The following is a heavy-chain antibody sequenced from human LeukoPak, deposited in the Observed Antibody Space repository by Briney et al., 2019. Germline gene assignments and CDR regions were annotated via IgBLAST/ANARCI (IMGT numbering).Heavy chain of an antibody. D-gene: IGHD3-3*01. CDR2: INPNSGGT. J-gene: IGHJ4*02. V-gene: IGHV1-2*02. CDR3: AGDLWKRSRFDY. Sequence: GASVKVSCKASGYTFTDYYMHWVRQAPGQGLEWMGWINPNSGGTNYAQKFQGRVTMTRDTSISTAYMELSRLRSDDTAVYYCAGDLWKRSRFDYWGQGTLVTVSS. CDR1: GYTFTDYY.